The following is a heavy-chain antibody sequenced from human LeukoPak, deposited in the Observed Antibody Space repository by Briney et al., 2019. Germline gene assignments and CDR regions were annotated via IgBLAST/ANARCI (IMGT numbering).Heavy chain of an antibody. CDR2: INWNGGST. Sequence: GGSLRLSCAASGLTFDDYGMSWVRQAPGKGLEWVSGINWNGGSTGYADSVKGRFTISRDNAKNSLYLQMNSLRAEDTALYYCARGGSSSWYLWWGQGTLVTVSS. D-gene: IGHD6-13*01. V-gene: IGHV3-20*04. CDR3: ARGGSSSWYLW. J-gene: IGHJ4*02. CDR1: GLTFDDYG.